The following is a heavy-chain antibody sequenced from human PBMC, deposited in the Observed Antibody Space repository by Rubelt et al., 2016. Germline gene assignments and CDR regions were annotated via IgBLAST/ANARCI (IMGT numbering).Heavy chain of an antibody. V-gene: IGHV4-31*03. CDR3: ARLQWGYNWKYFES. CDR1: GGYITSGGYY. CDR2: IFSSGST. J-gene: IGHJ4*02. Sequence: QVQLQESGPGLVTSSQTLSLTCTVSGGYITSGGYYWTWIRQHPGKGLEWIGYIFSSGSTFYNPSLNSRITISLDRSKNQFTLELTSVTAADTAVYYCARLQWGYNWKYFESWGQGSLVTVSS. D-gene: IGHD1-20*01.